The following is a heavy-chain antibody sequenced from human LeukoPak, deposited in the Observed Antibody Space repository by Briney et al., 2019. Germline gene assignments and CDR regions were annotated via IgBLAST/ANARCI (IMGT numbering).Heavy chain of an antibody. CDR1: ESTLTTNP. Sequence: GGPLKPPGPPAESTLTTNPITWAPQPPGKGLKWASAISGSGGSTYYADSVKGRFTISRDNSKNTLYLQMNSLRAEDTAVYYCAKDEDPLVSHFDYWGQGTLVTVSS. CDR2: ISGSGGST. J-gene: IGHJ4*02. V-gene: IGHV3-23*01. CDR3: AKDEDPLVSHFDY. D-gene: IGHD6-13*01.